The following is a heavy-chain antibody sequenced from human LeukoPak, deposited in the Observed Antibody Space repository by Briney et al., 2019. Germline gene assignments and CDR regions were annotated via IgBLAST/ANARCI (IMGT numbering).Heavy chain of an antibody. D-gene: IGHD4-17*01. CDR1: GFTFSSYS. Sequence: PGGSLRLSCAASGFTFSSYSMNWVRQAPGKGLEWVSCISSSSSTIYYADSVKGRFTISRDNAKNSLYLQMNSLRAEDTAVYYCAREPRLRKSIDYGLYWGQGTLVTVSS. V-gene: IGHV3-48*01. CDR2: ISSSSSTI. CDR3: AREPRLRKSIDYGLY. J-gene: IGHJ4*02.